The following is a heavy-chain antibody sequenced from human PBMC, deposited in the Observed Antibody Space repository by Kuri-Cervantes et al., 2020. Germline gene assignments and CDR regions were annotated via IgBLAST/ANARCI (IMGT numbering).Heavy chain of an antibody. CDR1: GFTFRSYW. CDR3: ARAGGLRGYFDL. J-gene: IGHJ2*01. V-gene: IGHV3-74*01. Sequence: GRSLTHSCAASGFTFRSYWMHLVRQAPGKGLVWVSRINSDGTNTNYADSVKGRFTISRDNAKNTLYLQMNSLRAEDTAVYYCARAGGLRGYFDLWGRGTLVTVSS. CDR2: INSDGTNT. D-gene: IGHD3-16*01.